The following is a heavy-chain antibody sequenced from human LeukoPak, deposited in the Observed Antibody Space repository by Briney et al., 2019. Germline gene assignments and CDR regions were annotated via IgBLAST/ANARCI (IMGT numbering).Heavy chain of an antibody. V-gene: IGHV5-51*01. J-gene: IGHJ5*02. CDR1: GYSFTSYW. CDR2: IYPGDSDT. Sequence: GESLKTSCKGSGYSFTSYWIGWVRQMPGKGLEWMGIIYPGDSDTRYSPSFQGQVTISADKSISTAYLQWSSLKASDTAMYYCARGDSSSSGTKNWFDPWGQGTLVTVSS. D-gene: IGHD6-6*01. CDR3: ARGDSSSSGTKNWFDP.